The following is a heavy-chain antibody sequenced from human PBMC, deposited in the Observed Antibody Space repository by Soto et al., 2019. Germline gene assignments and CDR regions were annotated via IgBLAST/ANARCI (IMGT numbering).Heavy chain of an antibody. D-gene: IGHD3-10*01. CDR2: ISSSSSTI. J-gene: IGHJ6*02. V-gene: IGHV3-48*01. CDR1: GFTFSSYS. CDR3: ARDRRRVAIITMVRGVMGHYGMDV. Sequence: HPGGSLRLSCAASGFTFSSYSMNWVRQAPGKGLEWVSYISSSSSTIYYADSVKGRFTISRDNAKNSLYLQMNSLRAEDTAVYYCARDRRRVAIITMVRGVMGHYGMDVWGQGTTVTVSS.